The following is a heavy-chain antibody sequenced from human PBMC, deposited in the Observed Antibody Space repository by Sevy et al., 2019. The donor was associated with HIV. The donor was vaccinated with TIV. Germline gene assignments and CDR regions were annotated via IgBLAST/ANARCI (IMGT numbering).Heavy chain of an antibody. D-gene: IGHD3-3*01. CDR1: GGTFSNYA. J-gene: IGHJ4*02. Sequence: ASVKVSCKASGGTFSNYAFSWVRQAPGQGLEWMGGIIPILDIAKSAQKFQGRVTITADKSTSTAYMELSSLTSEDTAVYYCATGTRLLEWAQQHLPPWGFDYWGQGTRVTVSS. V-gene: IGHV1-69*10. CDR3: ATGTRLLEWAQQHLPPWGFDY. CDR2: IIPILDIA.